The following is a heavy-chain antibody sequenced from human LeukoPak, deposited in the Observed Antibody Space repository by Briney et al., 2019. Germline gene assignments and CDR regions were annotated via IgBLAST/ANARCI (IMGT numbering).Heavy chain of an antibody. CDR2: ISGSGGST. CDR3: ARDLWFGESVGY. D-gene: IGHD3-10*01. CDR1: GFTFSSYA. V-gene: IGHV3-23*01. Sequence: GGSLRLSCAASGFTFSSYAMSWVRQAPGKGLEWVSAISGSGGSTYYADSVKGRFTISRDNSKNTLYLQMNSLRSEDTAVYYCARDLWFGESVGYWGQGTLVTVSS. J-gene: IGHJ4*02.